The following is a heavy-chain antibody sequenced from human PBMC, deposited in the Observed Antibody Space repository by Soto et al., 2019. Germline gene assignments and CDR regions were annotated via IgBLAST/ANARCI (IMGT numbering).Heavy chain of an antibody. CDR2: IIPISGAA. V-gene: IGHV1-69*06. Sequence: SVKVSCKASGGTFSNYAANWVRQAPGQGLEWMGRIIPISGAANYAQKFQGRVTITADKSTSTSYMELSSLRSEDTAVYYCARDMTRTVVPYFDFWGQGTLVTVSS. J-gene: IGHJ4*02. CDR1: GGTFSNYA. D-gene: IGHD1-7*01. CDR3: ARDMTRTVVPYFDF.